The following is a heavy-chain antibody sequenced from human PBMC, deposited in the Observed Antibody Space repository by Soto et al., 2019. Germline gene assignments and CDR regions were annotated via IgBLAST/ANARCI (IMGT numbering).Heavy chain of an antibody. CDR1: GYTFTGYY. V-gene: IGHV1-2*02. CDR3: ARQPAASPGPYGSGSYYNRGPSDY. J-gene: IGHJ4*02. CDR2: INPNSGGT. D-gene: IGHD3-10*01. Sequence: QVQLVQSGAEVKKPGASVKVSCKASGYTFTGYYMHWVRQAPGQGLEWMGWINPNSGGTNYAQKFQGRVTMTRDTSISTAYMELSRLRSDDTAVYYCARQPAASPGPYGSGSYYNRGPSDYWGQGTLVTVSS.